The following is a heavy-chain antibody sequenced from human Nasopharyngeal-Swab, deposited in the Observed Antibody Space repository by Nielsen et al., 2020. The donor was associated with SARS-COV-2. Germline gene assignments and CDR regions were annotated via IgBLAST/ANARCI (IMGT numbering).Heavy chain of an antibody. CDR2: IIVNLGMT. J-gene: IGHJ4*02. CDR1: GGTFSKYA. D-gene: IGHD4-17*01. V-gene: IGHV1-69*10. CDR3: ATWGIGYGENAHATFDS. Sequence: SVKVSCKVSGGTFSKYAISWVRQAPGQGLEWMGGIIVNLGMTKYAQKFKDSVIIDADESTGTAYMELSSLRSEDTAVYYCATWGIGYGENAHATFDSWGQGTQVTVSS.